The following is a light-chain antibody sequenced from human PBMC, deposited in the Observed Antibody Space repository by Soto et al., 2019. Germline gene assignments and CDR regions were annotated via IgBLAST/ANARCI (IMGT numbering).Light chain of an antibody. J-gene: IGLJ2*01. V-gene: IGLV2-8*01. CDR2: EVS. Sequence: QSALTQPPSASGSPGQSVTISCTGTSSDVGDYNSVSWYQQHPGKAPKLMISEVSKRPSGVPDRFSGSKSGNTASLTVSGLQAEDEADYYCSSYAGSNNFVVFGGGTKLTVL. CDR3: SSYAGSNNFVV. CDR1: SSDVGDYNS.